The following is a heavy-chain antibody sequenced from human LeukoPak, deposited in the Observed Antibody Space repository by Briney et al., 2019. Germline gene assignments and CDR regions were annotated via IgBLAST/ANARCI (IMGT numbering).Heavy chain of an antibody. Sequence: RASVKVSCKASGFTFTSSTIQWVRQARGQRLEWIGWIVAGSGNTNYAQKFQERVIITRDMSTTTVYMELSSLRSEDTAVYYWAGTPWFGELTLDYWGQGTLVTVSS. CDR3: AGTPWFGELTLDY. CDR2: IVAGSGNT. V-gene: IGHV1-58*02. D-gene: IGHD3-10*01. CDR1: GFTFTSST. J-gene: IGHJ4*02.